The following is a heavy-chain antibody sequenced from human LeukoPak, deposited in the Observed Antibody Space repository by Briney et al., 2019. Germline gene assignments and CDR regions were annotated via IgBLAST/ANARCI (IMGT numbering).Heavy chain of an antibody. CDR2: IHYSGST. Sequence: SETLSLTCTVSGGSISSYYWSWIRQPPGKGQEWIGYIHYSGSTNYNPSLKSRVTISVDTSKNQFSLKLSSVTAADTAVYYCARDYYDSSGPYYYYYMDVWGKGTTVTVSS. CDR1: GGSISSYY. J-gene: IGHJ6*03. CDR3: ARDYYDSSGPYYYYYMDV. V-gene: IGHV4-59*01. D-gene: IGHD3-22*01.